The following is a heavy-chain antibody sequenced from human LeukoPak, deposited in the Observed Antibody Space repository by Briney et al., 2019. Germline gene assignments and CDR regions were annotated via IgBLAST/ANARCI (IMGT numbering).Heavy chain of an antibody. J-gene: IGHJ4*02. CDR3: ARGFHRYNYDSGAYSVY. CDR1: GFIFTSYS. D-gene: IGHD3-22*01. CDR2: ISSSSTI. Sequence: GGSLRLSCAASGFIFTSYSMNWVRQAPGKGLEWISYISSSSTIYYADSVRGRFTISRDNAKNSLYLQMNSLRAEDTAVYYCARGFHRYNYDSGAYSVYWGQGTLVTVSS. V-gene: IGHV3-48*01.